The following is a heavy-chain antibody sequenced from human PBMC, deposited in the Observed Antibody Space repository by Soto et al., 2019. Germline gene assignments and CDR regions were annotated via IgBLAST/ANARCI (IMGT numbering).Heavy chain of an antibody. V-gene: IGHV4-30-4*01. CDR3: VARAAAAPGWFDP. Sequence: SETLSLTCTVSGGSISSGDYYWSWIRQPPGKGLEWIGYLYYSGSTYYNPSLKSRVTISVDTSKNQFSLKLSSVTAADTAVYYCVARAAAAPGWFDPWGQGTLVTVSS. D-gene: IGHD6-13*01. CDR1: GGSISSGDYY. CDR2: LYYSGST. J-gene: IGHJ5*02.